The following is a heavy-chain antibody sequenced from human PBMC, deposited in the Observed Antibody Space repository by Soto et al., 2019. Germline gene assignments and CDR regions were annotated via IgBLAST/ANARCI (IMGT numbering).Heavy chain of an antibody. CDR3: ARSPPYTTGRPFDY. J-gene: IGHJ4*01. V-gene: IGHV2-5*02. Sequence: QISLKESGPTLVKPTQTLTLTCAFSRFSLSTSGVGVGWIRQPPGKGLEWIGLIYWDDDERYSPSLKNRLTITKDTSKNQVVLTMTNMDPVDTATYFCARSPPYTTGRPFDYWGHGALVTVSS. CDR1: RFSLSTSGVG. CDR2: IYWDDDE. D-gene: IGHD1-1*01.